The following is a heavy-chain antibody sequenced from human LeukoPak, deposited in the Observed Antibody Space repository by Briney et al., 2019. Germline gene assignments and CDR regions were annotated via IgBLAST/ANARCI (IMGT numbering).Heavy chain of an antibody. D-gene: IGHD3-9*01. CDR3: ARERLDYDILTGYYMDV. Sequence: KTSETLSLTCTVSGGSISSYYWSWIRQPPGKGLEWIGYIYYSGSTNYNPSLKSRVTISVDTSKNQFSLKLSSVTAADTAMYYCARERLDYDILTGYYMDVWGKGTTVTISS. V-gene: IGHV4-59*12. CDR1: GGSISSYY. J-gene: IGHJ6*03. CDR2: IYYSGST.